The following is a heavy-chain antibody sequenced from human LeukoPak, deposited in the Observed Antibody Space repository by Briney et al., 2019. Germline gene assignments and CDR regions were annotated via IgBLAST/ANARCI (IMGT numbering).Heavy chain of an antibody. Sequence: ASVKVSCKASGYTFTGYYMHWVPHAPGQGREWMGWINPSSGATNYAQNFQGRAIMTRDMYMNTAYMELTRLTSDDTALYYCARDLEGNSDLDFWGQGSLVTVSS. D-gene: IGHD4-23*01. CDR2: INPSSGAT. CDR1: GYTFTGYY. J-gene: IGHJ4*02. CDR3: ARDLEGNSDLDF. V-gene: IGHV1-2*02.